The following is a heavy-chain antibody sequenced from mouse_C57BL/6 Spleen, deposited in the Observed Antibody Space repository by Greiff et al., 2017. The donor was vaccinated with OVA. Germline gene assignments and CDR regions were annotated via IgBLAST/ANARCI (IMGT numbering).Heavy chain of an antibody. D-gene: IGHD1-1*01. CDR1: GFTFSNYW. CDR3: TVITTVHWYFDV. J-gene: IGHJ1*03. CDR2: IRLKSDNYAT. Sequence: EVQLQQSGGGLVQPGGSMKLSCVASGFTFSNYWMNWVRQSPEKGLEWVAQIRLKSDNYATHYAESVKVRFTISRDDSKSSVYLQMNNLRAEDTGIYYCTVITTVHWYFDVWGTGTTVTVSS. V-gene: IGHV6-3*01.